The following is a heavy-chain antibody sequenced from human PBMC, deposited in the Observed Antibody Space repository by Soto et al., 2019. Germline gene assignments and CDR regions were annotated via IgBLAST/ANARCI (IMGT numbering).Heavy chain of an antibody. Sequence: PVGSLRLSCAASGFTFSSYGMNWVRQAPGKGLEVVSSISISSSYIYYADAVKGRFTISRDKSKNSLYLQMNSLRAEDTAVYYCARDVYSSPGGYYHYGMDVWGQGTTVTVSS. CDR1: GFTFSSYG. CDR3: ARDVYSSPGGYYHYGMDV. V-gene: IGHV3-21*01. J-gene: IGHJ6*02. D-gene: IGHD6-13*01. CDR2: ISISSSYI.